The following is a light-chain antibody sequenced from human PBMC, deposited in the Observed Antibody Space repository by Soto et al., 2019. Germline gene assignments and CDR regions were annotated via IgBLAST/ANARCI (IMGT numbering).Light chain of an antibody. V-gene: IGLV1-47*01. CDR1: TSSIGSNF. Sequence: QSVLTQPPSASGTPGQRVTIFCSGSTSSIGSNFVYWYQQVPGTAPKLLIYRNDQRPSGVPDRFSGSKSGTSASLAISGLRSEDEADYFCTTWDDTLDGVLFGGGTKVTVL. CDR2: RND. CDR3: TTWDDTLDGVL. J-gene: IGLJ3*02.